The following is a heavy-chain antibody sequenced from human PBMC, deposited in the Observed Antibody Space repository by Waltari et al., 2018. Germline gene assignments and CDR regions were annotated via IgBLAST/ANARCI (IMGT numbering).Heavy chain of an antibody. J-gene: IGHJ4*02. D-gene: IGHD2-21*01. CDR2: IYWDGDE. CDR3: ARVSCTSPYCSPVRFDN. Sequence: IRQPPGKALEWLATIYWDGDEYYKTPPRSRLTVSKDTSKNLVVLTVTNLGPADTGTYFCARVSCTSPYCSPVRFDNWGQGTMVIVSS. V-gene: IGHV2-70*01.